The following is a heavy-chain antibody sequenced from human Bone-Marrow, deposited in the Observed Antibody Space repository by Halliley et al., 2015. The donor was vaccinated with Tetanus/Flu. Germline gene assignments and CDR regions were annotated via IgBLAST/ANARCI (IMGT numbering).Heavy chain of an antibody. D-gene: IGHD2-21*01. J-gene: IGHJ4*02. V-gene: IGHV3-30*18. Sequence: SLRLSCRTSGFSFSSFGMNWVRHIPGKGLEWVAVISYDGTDKYYADSVKGRFTISRDNSKNTVYLQMNGLRVEDTAVYYCAKEDLMGIVYVVDTETNYLDYWGQGTLVTVSS. CDR2: ISYDGTDK. CDR3: AKEDLMGIVYVVDTETNYLDY. CDR1: GFSFSSFG.